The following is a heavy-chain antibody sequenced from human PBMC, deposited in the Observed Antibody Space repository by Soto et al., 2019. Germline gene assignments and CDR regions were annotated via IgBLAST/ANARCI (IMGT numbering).Heavy chain of an antibody. CDR1: GYSFTSYW. J-gene: IGHJ4*01. CDR2: IDPSDSDS. CDR3: ARRANIFDFDN. D-gene: IGHD2-21*01. Sequence: GECLKICFNGPGYSFTSYWSTWWRQMPGKGLEWRGRIDPSDSDSRYSPSFQGQVTISADKSISTAYMQWSSLKASDTAIYYCARRANIFDFDNWGHGTLVTSPQ. V-gene: IGHV5-51*01.